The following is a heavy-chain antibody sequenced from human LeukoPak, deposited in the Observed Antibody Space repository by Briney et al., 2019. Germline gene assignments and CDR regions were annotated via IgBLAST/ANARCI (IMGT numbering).Heavy chain of an antibody. CDR1: GYTFTSYG. D-gene: IGHD2-15*01. Sequence: ASVKVSCKASGYTFTSYGINWVRQATGQGLEWMGWMNPNSGNTGYAQKFQGRVTMTRNTSISTAYMELSSLRSEDTAVYYCAREFGSQTGDAFDIWGQGTMVTVSS. CDR3: AREFGSQTGDAFDI. CDR2: MNPNSGNT. J-gene: IGHJ3*02. V-gene: IGHV1-8*01.